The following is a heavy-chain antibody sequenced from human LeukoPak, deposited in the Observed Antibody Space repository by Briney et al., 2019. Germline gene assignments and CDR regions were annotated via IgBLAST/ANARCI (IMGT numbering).Heavy chain of an antibody. Sequence: PSETLSLTCTVSGGSISSGSYYWSWIRQPAGKGLEWIGRIYTSGSTNYNPSLKSRVTISIDTSKNQFSLKLSSVTAADTAVYYCGAESERWLVRSWGQGTLVTVSS. CDR3: GAESERWLVRS. CDR2: IYTSGST. CDR1: GGSISSGSYY. V-gene: IGHV4-61*02. J-gene: IGHJ4*02. D-gene: IGHD6-19*01.